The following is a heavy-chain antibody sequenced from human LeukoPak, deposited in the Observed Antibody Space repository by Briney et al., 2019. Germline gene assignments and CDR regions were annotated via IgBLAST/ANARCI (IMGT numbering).Heavy chain of an antibody. J-gene: IGHJ4*02. CDR3: ARATEPYGSGNL. V-gene: IGHV1-69*13. CDR1: GGTFSSYA. Sequence: ASVKVSCKASGGTFSSYAISWVRQAPGQGLEWMGGIIPIFGTANYAQKFQGRVTITADESTSTAYMELSSLRSEDTAVYYCARATEPYGSGNLWGQGTLVTVSS. CDR2: IIPIFGTA. D-gene: IGHD3-10*01.